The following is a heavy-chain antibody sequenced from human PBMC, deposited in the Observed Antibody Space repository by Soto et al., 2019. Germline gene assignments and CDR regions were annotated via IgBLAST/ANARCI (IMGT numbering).Heavy chain of an antibody. V-gene: IGHV3-30*02. CDR1: GFTFSSFR. CDR2: IWIDENKK. CDR3: AKSSSTYYYGMDV. Sequence: PGGSLRLSCATSGFTFSSFRMHWVRQAPGKGLEWVAVIWIDENKKYYAESVKGRFTISRDNSKNTLYLQMNSLRAEDTAVYYCAKSSSTYYYGMDVWGQGTTVTLSS. D-gene: IGHD6-13*01. J-gene: IGHJ6*02.